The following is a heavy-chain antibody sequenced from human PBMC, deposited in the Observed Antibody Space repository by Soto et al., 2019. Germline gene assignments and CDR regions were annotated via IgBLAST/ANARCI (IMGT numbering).Heavy chain of an antibody. J-gene: IGHJ1*01. Sequence: GGSLRLSCAAPGFTFSSYSMNWVRQAPGKGLEWVSSISSSSVYIYSADSVKGRFTTSRDNARNSLYLQMNSLTAEDTAVYYCTSQTQVTRNGECFQHWGQGALVTVSS. V-gene: IGHV3-21*01. CDR1: GFTFSSYS. CDR3: TSQTQVTRNGECFQH. CDR2: ISSSSVYI. D-gene: IGHD4-4*01.